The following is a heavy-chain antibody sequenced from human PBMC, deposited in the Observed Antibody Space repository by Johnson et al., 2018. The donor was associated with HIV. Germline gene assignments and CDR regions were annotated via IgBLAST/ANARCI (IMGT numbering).Heavy chain of an antibody. Sequence: QVLLVESGGGVVQPGRSLRLSCAASGFTFSSYGMHWVRQAPGKGLAWVAVISYDGINKYYADSVKGRFTISRDNSKNMLYLQMNSLRAEDTAVYYCAAGGGDCYPSHWGFCAFDIWGRGTMVTVSS. J-gene: IGHJ3*02. D-gene: IGHD2-21*01. CDR2: ISYDGINK. CDR3: AAGGGDCYPSHWGFCAFDI. V-gene: IGHV3-30*03. CDR1: GFTFSSYG.